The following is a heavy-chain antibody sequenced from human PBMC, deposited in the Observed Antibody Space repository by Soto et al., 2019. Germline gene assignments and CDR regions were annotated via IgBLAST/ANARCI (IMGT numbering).Heavy chain of an antibody. CDR3: ARRVAAAPMYAFDI. CDR1: GGSFSGYY. D-gene: IGHD6-13*01. Sequence: SETLSLTCAVYGGSFSGYYWSWIRQPPGKGLEWIGEINHSGSTNYNPSLKSRVTISVDTSKNQFSLNLNPVTSADTAVYFCARRVAAAPMYAFDIWAKGQWSPSPQ. J-gene: IGHJ3*02. CDR2: INHSGST. V-gene: IGHV4-34*01.